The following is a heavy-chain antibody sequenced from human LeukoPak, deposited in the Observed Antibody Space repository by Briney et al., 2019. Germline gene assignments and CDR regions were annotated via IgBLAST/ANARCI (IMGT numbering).Heavy chain of an antibody. CDR3: AREDDSSGYYFDY. CDR1: GFTFSSYA. V-gene: IGHV3-30-3*01. J-gene: IGHJ4*02. Sequence: GGSLRLSCAASGFTFSSYAMHWVRQAPGKGLEWVAVISYDGSNKYYADSVKGRSTISRDNSKNTLYLQMNSLRAEDTAVYYCAREDDSSGYYFDYWGQGTLVTVSS. CDR2: ISYDGSNK. D-gene: IGHD3-22*01.